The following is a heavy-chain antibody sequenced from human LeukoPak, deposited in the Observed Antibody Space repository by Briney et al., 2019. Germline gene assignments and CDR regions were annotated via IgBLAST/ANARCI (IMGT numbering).Heavy chain of an antibody. Sequence: SVRLSCAPSGFTCSDYYISWIRQAPGKGLEWVSYISSSCSTIYYADSVKGRFTISRDNAKNSLYLQMNSLRAEDTAVYYCARVGLLDHLIYYYYYYMDVWGKGTTVTVSS. V-gene: IGHV3-11*01. CDR3: ARVGLLDHLIYYYYYYMDV. D-gene: IGHD1-1*01. CDR1: GFTCSDYY. J-gene: IGHJ6*03. CDR2: ISSSCSTI.